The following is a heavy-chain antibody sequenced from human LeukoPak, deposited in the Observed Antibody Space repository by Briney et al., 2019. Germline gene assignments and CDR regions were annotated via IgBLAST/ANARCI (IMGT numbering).Heavy chain of an antibody. V-gene: IGHV3-48*01. CDR2: ISSSSSTI. J-gene: IGHJ4*02. CDR3: ASLGGVRSY. Sequence: GGSLSLSCAASGFTFSSYSMNWVRQAPGKGLEWVSYISSSSSTIYYADSVKVRFTISRDNTKNSLYLQMNSLRAEDTAVCYCASLGGVRSYWGQGTPVTVSS. D-gene: IGHD4-17*01. CDR1: GFTFSSYS.